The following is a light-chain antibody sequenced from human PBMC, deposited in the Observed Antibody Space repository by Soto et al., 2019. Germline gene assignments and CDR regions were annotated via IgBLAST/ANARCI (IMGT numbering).Light chain of an antibody. V-gene: IGKV3-20*01. CDR2: GAS. CDR1: QSVSSSY. CDR3: QQYGSSLLT. Sequence: EIVLTQSPGTLSSSTGERATLSCRASQSVSSSYLAWYQQKPGQAPRLLIYGASSRATGIPDRFSGSGSGTDFTLTVSRLEPEDFAVYYCQQYGSSLLTFGGGTKVDI. J-gene: IGKJ4*01.